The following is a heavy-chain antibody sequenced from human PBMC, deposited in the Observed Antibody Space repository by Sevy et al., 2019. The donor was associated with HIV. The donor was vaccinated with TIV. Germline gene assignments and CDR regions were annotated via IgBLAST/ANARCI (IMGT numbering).Heavy chain of an antibody. CDR2: IGRDESST. CDR3: GRGSTLVWEQHTIDY. J-gene: IGHJ4*02. V-gene: IGHV3-74*01. D-gene: IGHD1-26*01. Sequence: GGSLRLSCAASGFTFSSYWMHWVRQAPGKGLVSVSRIGRDESSTRYADSVKGRFTISRDNAENTVYLQLNSLRAEDTAVHSCGRGSTLVWEQHTIDYWGQGTLVTVSS. CDR1: GFTFSSYW.